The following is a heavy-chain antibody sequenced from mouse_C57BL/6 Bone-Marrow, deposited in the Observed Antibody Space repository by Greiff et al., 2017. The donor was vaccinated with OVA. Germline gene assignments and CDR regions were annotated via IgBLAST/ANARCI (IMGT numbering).Heavy chain of an antibody. CDR2: IDPENGDT. J-gene: IGHJ2*01. V-gene: IGHV14-4*01. CDR1: GFNIKDDY. CDR3: TTCYDGYFDY. D-gene: IGHD2-3*01. Sequence: VQQSGAELVRPGASVQLSCTASGFNIKDDYMHWVKQRPEQGLEWIGWIDPENGDTEYASKFQGKATITADTSSNTAYLQLSSLTSEDTAVYYCTTCYDGYFDYWGQGTTLTVSS.